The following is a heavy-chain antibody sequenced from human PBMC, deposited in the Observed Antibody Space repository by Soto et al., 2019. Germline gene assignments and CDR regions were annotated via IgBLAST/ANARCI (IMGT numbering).Heavy chain of an antibody. J-gene: IGHJ4*02. CDR2: IYHSGST. CDR1: GGSISSTNW. Sequence: SETLSLTCAVSGGSISSTNWWSWVRQPPGKGLEWIGEIYHSGSTNYNPSLKSRDTISVDKSKNQFSLKLSSVTAADTAVYYCARVWDFSSAWVDYWGQGTLVTVSS. D-gene: IGHD6-19*01. CDR3: ARVWDFSSAWVDY. V-gene: IGHV4-4*02.